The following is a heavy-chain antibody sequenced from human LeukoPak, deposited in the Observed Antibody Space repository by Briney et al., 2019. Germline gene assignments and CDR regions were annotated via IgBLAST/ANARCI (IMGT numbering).Heavy chain of an antibody. CDR3: ARVTYGSGTYGAFDY. CDR1: GFTFSTYG. V-gene: IGHV3-23*01. J-gene: IGHJ4*02. Sequence: GGTLRLSCVASGFTFSTYGMSWVRQAPGKGLEWVSAISGSGDNTYYADSVKGRFTISRDNSKNTLYLQMNSLRAEDTAVYYCARVTYGSGTYGAFDYWGQGTLVTVSS. D-gene: IGHD3-10*01. CDR2: ISGSGDNT.